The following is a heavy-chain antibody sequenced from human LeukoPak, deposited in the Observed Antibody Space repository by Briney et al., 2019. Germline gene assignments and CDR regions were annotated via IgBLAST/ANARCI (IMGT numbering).Heavy chain of an antibody. CDR1: GFTFSSYW. V-gene: IGHV3-7*01. D-gene: IGHD3-22*01. CDR3: ASYYDLGAFDY. Sequence: PGGSLRLSCAASGFTFSSYWMSWVRQAPGKGLEWVANIKQDGSEKYYVDSVKGRFTISRDNAKNSLYLQMNSLRAEDTAVYYCASYYDLGAFDYWGQGTLVTVSS. J-gene: IGHJ4*02. CDR2: IKQDGSEK.